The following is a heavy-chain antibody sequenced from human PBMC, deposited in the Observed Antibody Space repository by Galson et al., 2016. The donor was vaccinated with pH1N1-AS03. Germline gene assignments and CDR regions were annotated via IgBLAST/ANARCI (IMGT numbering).Heavy chain of an antibody. CDR2: INTDTGYT. Sequence: SVKFSCKASGYTFTSHVVDWVRQAPGQSLEWMGWINTDTGYTKYSQKFQGRVTVTKDTSATTAYMELNSLTSEDTAVYYCARNSSGGGGLDHWGQGTLVTVSS. D-gene: IGHD3-22*01. CDR1: GYTFTSHV. CDR3: ARNSSGGGGLDH. J-gene: IGHJ4*02. V-gene: IGHV1-3*04.